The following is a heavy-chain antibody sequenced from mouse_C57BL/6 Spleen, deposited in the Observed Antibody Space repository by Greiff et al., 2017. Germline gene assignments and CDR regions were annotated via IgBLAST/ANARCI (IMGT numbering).Heavy chain of an antibody. CDR2: ISSGSSTI. Sequence: EVKLVESGGGLVKPGGSLKLSCAASGFTFSDYGMHWVRQAPETGLEWVAYISSGSSTIYYADTVKGRFTISRDNAKNTLFLQMTSLRSEDTAMYYCARSMVTGAMDYWGQGTSVTVSS. CDR3: ARSMVTGAMDY. J-gene: IGHJ4*01. D-gene: IGHD2-2*01. CDR1: GFTFSDYG. V-gene: IGHV5-17*01.